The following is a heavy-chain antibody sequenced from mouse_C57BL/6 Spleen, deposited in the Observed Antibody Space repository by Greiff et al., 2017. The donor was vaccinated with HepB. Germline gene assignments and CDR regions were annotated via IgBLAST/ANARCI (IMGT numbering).Heavy chain of an antibody. CDR3: ARGSYGYAWFAY. D-gene: IGHD2-2*01. CDR1: GYTFTDYN. J-gene: IGHJ3*01. CDR2: INPNNGGT. Sequence: LVEPGASVKIPCKASGYTFTDYNMDWVKQSHGKSLEWIGDINPNNGGTIYNQKFKGKATLTVDKSSSTAYMELRSLTSEDTAVYYCARGSYGYAWFAYWGQGTLVTVSA. V-gene: IGHV1-18*01.